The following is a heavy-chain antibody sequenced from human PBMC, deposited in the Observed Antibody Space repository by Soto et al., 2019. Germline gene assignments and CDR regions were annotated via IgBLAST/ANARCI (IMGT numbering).Heavy chain of an antibody. D-gene: IGHD6-19*01. V-gene: IGHV4-59*01. CDR3: ARDRYSNGLLDY. Sequence: PSETLSLTCIVSGDSISTYYWSWIRQPPGQGLEWIGYIYYSGRTNYNPSLKSRVTISVDTSNNQFSLILNSVTAADTAVYYCARDRYSNGLLDYWGQGILVTVS. CDR1: GDSISTYY. J-gene: IGHJ4*02. CDR2: IYYSGRT.